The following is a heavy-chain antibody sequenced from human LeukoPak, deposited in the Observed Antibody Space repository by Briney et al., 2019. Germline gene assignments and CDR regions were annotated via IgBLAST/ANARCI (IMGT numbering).Heavy chain of an antibody. J-gene: IGHJ1*01. Sequence: ASVKVSCKASGYIFTGYYMHWVRQAPGQGLEWMGWINPNSGGTNYAQKFQGRVTMTRDTSISTAYMELSRLRSDDTAVYYCAKEIYGDSTGGRFQHWGQGTLVTASS. CDR2: INPNSGGT. D-gene: IGHD4-17*01. CDR1: GYIFTGYY. CDR3: AKEIYGDSTGGRFQH. V-gene: IGHV1-2*02.